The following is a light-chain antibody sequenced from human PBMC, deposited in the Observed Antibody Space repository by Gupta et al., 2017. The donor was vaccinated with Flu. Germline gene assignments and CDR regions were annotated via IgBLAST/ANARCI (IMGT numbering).Light chain of an antibody. V-gene: IGKV3-11*01. Sequence: EIVLTQFPATLSLSPGERATLSCRASQSVSSYLAWYQQKPGQAPRLLIYDASNRATGIPARFSGSWSGTDFTLTVSSLEPEDFAVYYCQQRSNWPLTFGGGTKVEIK. CDR2: DAS. CDR1: QSVSSY. J-gene: IGKJ4*01. CDR3: QQRSNWPLT.